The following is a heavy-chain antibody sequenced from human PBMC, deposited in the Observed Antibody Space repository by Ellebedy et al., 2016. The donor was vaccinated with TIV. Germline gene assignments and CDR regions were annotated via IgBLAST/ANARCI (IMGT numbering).Heavy chain of an antibody. CDR3: ARGDVVYYYGSGSYSNYFDY. J-gene: IGHJ4*02. D-gene: IGHD3-10*01. Sequence: PGGSLRLSCAASGISFSDHYMSWLRQAPGKGLEWISDINESGVNTRYADSVKGRFTISRDNAKNSLCLQMNSLRAEDTAVYYCARGDVVYYYGSGSYSNYFDYWGLGTLVTVSS. CDR1: GISFSDHY. CDR2: INESGVNT. V-gene: IGHV3-11*05.